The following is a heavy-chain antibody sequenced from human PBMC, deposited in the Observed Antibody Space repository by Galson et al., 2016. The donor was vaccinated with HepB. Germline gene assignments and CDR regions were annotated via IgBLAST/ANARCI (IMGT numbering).Heavy chain of an antibody. D-gene: IGHD5-18*01. CDR1: GYSFTSHW. Sequence: QSGAEVKKPGESLRISCKGRGYSFTSHWINWVRQMPGKGLEWMGRIDPNDSYTSYSPSFQGHVTISADESISTAYLQWSSLKASDTAMYYCARSIQLWPDDWGQGSLVTVSS. CDR2: IDPNDSYT. CDR3: ARSIQLWPDD. J-gene: IGHJ4*02. V-gene: IGHV5-10-1*01.